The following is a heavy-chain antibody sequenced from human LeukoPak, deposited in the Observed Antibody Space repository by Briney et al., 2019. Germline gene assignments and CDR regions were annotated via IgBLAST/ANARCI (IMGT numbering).Heavy chain of an antibody. Sequence: PGGSLRLSCAVSGFTFKDFYMSWVRQAPGKGLEWVSYINHLGSQTDYADSVKGRFTISRDNAKNSLSLQMNNLSVDDTAVYYCVRARFTTFVYYWGQGTLVTVSS. CDR3: VRARFTTFVYY. D-gene: IGHD1-14*01. CDR1: GFTFKDFY. V-gene: IGHV3-11*05. J-gene: IGHJ4*02. CDR2: INHLGSQT.